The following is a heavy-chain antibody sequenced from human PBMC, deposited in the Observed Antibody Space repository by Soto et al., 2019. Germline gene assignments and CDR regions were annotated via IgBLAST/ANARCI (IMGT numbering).Heavy chain of an antibody. CDR1: GGSISSYY. CDR2: IYHSGST. CDR3: ARASTTVPTLDY. J-gene: IGHJ4*02. Sequence: LSLTCTVSGGSISSYYWSWIRQRPGKGLEWIGYIYHSGSTNYNPSLKSRVTISVDRSKNQFSLKLSSVTAADTAVYYCARASTTVPTLDYWGQGTLVTVSS. V-gene: IGHV4-59*12. D-gene: IGHD4-17*01.